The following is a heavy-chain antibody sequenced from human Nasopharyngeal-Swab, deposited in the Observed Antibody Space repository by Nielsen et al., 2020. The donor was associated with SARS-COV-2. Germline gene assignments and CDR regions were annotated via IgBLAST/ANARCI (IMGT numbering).Heavy chain of an antibody. CDR1: GFTFSSYA. V-gene: IGHV3-23*01. D-gene: IGHD6-13*01. J-gene: IGHJ6*02. CDR2: ISGSGGST. CDR3: ANEPADYYYGMDV. Sequence: GGSLRLSYAASGFTFSSYAMSWVRQAPGKGLEWVSAISGSGGSTYYADSVKGRFTISRDNSKNTLYLQMNGLRAEDTAVYYCANEPADYYYGMDVWGQGTTVTVSS.